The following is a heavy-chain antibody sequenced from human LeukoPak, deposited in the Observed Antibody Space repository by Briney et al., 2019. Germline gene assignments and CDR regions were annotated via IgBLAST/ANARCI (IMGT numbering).Heavy chain of an antibody. CDR2: IYSGGST. J-gene: IGHJ4*02. V-gene: IGHV3-53*01. Sequence: GGSLRLSCAASGFTVSSNYMSWVRQAPGKGLEWVSVIYSGGSTYYADSVKGRFTISRDNSKNTLYLQMNSLRAEDTAVYYCARASRYYYDSSGYDYWGQGTLVTVSS. CDR3: ARASRYYYDSSGYDY. D-gene: IGHD3-22*01. CDR1: GFTVSSNY.